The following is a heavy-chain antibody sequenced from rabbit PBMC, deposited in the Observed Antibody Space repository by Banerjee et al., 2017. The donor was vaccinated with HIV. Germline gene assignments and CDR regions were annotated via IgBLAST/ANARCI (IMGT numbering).Heavy chain of an antibody. Sequence: QSVEESGGGLVQPEGSLTLTCTVSGFSLSSYVMNWVRQAPGKGLEWIADIYAGGGTTYYASWAKGRFTVSKASSTAVTLQMTSLTAADTATYLCARDDVGDSYSAFDLWGQGTLVTVS. V-gene: IGHV1S40*01. J-gene: IGHJ4*01. CDR3: ARDDVGDSYSAFDL. CDR1: GFSLSSYV. D-gene: IGHD8-1*01. CDR2: IYAGGGTT.